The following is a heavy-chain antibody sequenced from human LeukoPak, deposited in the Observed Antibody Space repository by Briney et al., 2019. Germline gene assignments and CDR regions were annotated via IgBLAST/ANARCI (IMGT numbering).Heavy chain of an antibody. J-gene: IGHJ4*02. Sequence: ASVTVSCKASGYTFTSYYMHWVRQAPGQGLEWMGIINPSGGSTSYAQKFQGRVTMTRDMSTSTVYMELSSLRSEDTAVYYCARGLTYYYDSSGYSFDYWGQGTLVTVSS. CDR2: INPSGGST. CDR3: ARGLTYYYDSSGYSFDY. CDR1: GYTFTSYY. V-gene: IGHV1-46*01. D-gene: IGHD3-22*01.